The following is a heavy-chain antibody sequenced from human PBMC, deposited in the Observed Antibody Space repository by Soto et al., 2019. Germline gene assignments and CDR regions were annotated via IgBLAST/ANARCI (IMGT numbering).Heavy chain of an antibody. CDR3: ARGDCSCAGGDSVDI. Sequence: QVQLQESGPGLVKPSGTLSLTCAVSGGSISSSNWWSWVRQPPGKGLEWIGEIYHSGSTNYNPSRKSRVTISVDKSMNQFSLKLSSVTAADTAVYYCARGDCSCAGGDSVDIWGLGTMVTVSS. CDR2: IYHSGST. J-gene: IGHJ3*02. CDR1: GGSISSSNW. D-gene: IGHD2-15*01. V-gene: IGHV4-4*02.